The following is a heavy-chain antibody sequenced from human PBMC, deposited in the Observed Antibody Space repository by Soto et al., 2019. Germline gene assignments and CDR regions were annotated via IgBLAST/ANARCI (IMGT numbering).Heavy chain of an antibody. CDR1: AYTFTRYG. CDR3: AKNGQPPYYYYGLDV. Sequence: QGHLVQSGAEVKKPGASVKVSCKTSAYTFTRYGISWVRQAPGQGLEWMGWISGYNGDTNYAQNLQDRVTMPIDTSTTTAYKEQRSLTSDDTAVYYCAKNGQPPYYYYGLDVWGQGTTVTVSS. V-gene: IGHV1-18*01. J-gene: IGHJ6*02. CDR2: ISGYNGDT. D-gene: IGHD2-8*01.